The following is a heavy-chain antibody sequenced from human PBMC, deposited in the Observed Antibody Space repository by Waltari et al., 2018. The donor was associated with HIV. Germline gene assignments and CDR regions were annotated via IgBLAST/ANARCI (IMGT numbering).Heavy chain of an antibody. CDR2: SYHGWST. V-gene: IGHV4-4*02. J-gene: IGHJ4*02. D-gene: IGHD6-19*01. CDR1: GGSISSTNW. Sequence: QVQLQESGPGLVKPSGTLSLTCAVSGGSISSTNWWSWVRQPPGKGLEWIGESYHGWSTTYHPSLKSRVTISVDKSKNQFSLKLSSVTAADTAVYYCARVNLARVAGAFDYWGQGTLVTVSS. CDR3: ARVNLARVAGAFDY.